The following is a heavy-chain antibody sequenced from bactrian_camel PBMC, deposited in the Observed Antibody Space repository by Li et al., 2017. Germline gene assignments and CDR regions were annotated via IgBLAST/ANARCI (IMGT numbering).Heavy chain of an antibody. D-gene: IGHD2*01. CDR2: FRGGAGGT. J-gene: IGHJ4*01. V-gene: IGHV3S40*01. CDR1: GFTFSNYA. CDR3: ATGSGIH. Sequence: VQLVESGGGLVQPGGSLSLSCAASGFTFSNYAMSWVRQAPGKGLEWVSTFRGGAGGTVYADSVRGRFTISRDNAKRTIYLQMNSLKSEDTAPYYCATGSGIHWGQGTQVTVS.